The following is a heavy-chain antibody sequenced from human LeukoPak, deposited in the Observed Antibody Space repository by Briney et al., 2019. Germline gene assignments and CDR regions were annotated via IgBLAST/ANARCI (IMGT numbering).Heavy chain of an antibody. D-gene: IGHD3-22*01. CDR2: INSSGDRT. J-gene: IGHJ1*01. Sequence: QPGGSLRLSCAASGFTFSSYAMSWVRQAPGKGLEWVSGINSSGDRTHYADSVKGRFTISRDNSKNTLFLQMSSLRAEDTAVYYCAIMHGYYDGSGYWVQWGQGTLVTVSS. CDR1: GFTFSSYA. CDR3: AIMHGYYDGSGYWVQ. V-gene: IGHV3-23*01.